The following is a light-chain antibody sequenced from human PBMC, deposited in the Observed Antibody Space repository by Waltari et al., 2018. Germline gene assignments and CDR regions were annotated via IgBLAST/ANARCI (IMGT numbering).Light chain of an antibody. CDR3: CSYAGSSIWV. V-gene: IGLV2-23*01. J-gene: IGLJ3*02. Sequence: QSALTQPASVSGSPGQSITLSCPGTSTDVWSYNLVSWYQQHPGKAPKRMIYEDNKRPSGVSNRFSGSKSGNTASLTISGLQAEDEADYYCCSYAGSSIWVFGGGTKLTVL. CDR1: STDVWSYNL. CDR2: EDN.